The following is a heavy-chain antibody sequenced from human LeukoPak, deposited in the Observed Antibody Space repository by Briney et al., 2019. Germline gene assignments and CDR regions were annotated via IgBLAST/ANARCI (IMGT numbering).Heavy chain of an antibody. J-gene: IGHJ4*02. V-gene: IGHV5-51*01. CDR1: GYTFTSYW. D-gene: IGHD5-12*01. CDR2: IFPGDSDT. CDR3: ARPVGFSGYDLP. Sequence: KPGESLKISYKGSGYTFTSYWIGWVRQMPGRGLEWMGIIFPGDSDTRYSPSFQGQVTISADKSISTAYLQWSSLKASDTAIYYCARPVGFSGYDLPWGRGTLVTVSS.